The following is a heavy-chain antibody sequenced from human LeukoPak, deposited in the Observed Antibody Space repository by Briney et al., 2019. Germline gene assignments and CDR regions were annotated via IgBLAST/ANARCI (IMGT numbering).Heavy chain of an antibody. CDR3: ARGRY. CDR1: GGSFSGYY. CDR2: INHSGST. V-gene: IGHV4-34*01. J-gene: IGHJ4*02. Sequence: SETLSLTCAVYGGSFSGYYWSWIRQPPGKGLEWIGEINHSGSTNYNPSLKSQVTISVDTSKNQFSLKLSSVTAADTAVYYCARGRYWGQGTLVTVSS.